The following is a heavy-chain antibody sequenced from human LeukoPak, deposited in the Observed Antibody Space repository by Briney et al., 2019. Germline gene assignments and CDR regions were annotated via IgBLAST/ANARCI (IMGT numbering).Heavy chain of an antibody. Sequence: GGTLRLSCAASGFIFSSHGMNWVRQAPGKGLEWVSGISPSGDITYYADSVKGRFTISRDNSKNTLYLQMNSLRAEDTAVYYCARQYQGYFDLWGRGTLVTVSS. CDR3: ARQYQGYFDL. D-gene: IGHD2-2*01. J-gene: IGHJ2*01. CDR1: GFIFSSHG. CDR2: ISPSGDIT. V-gene: IGHV3-23*01.